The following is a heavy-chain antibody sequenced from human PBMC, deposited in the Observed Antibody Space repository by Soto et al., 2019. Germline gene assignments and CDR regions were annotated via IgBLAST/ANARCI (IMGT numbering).Heavy chain of an antibody. V-gene: IGHV1-3*01. CDR2: VNAGNGNT. J-gene: IGHJ4*02. CDR1: GFTFTSYA. CDR3: ARDILFDY. D-gene: IGHD2-15*01. Sequence: GASVKVSCKSPGFTFTSYALHWVRQAPGQRLEWMGWVNAGNGNTKYSQKFQGRVTITRDTSASTAYMELSSLRSEDTAVYYCARDILFDYWGQGTLVTVSS.